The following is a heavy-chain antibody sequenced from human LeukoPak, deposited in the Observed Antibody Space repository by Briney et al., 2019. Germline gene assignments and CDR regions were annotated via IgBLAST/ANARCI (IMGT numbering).Heavy chain of an antibody. CDR1: RGSISSSHYY. J-gene: IGHJ3*01. V-gene: IGHV4-39*07. D-gene: IGHD2/OR15-2a*01. CDR3: AAGFEVSYEIFNAFAL. Sequence: SETLSLNCTVSRGSISSSHYYWGWIHQPPGRGLEWIGTIYYSGSTYYNPSLRSRVTMSLDTSRNQFSLTLSSVTAADTAVYYCAAGFEVSYEIFNAFALWGQGTLVTVSS. CDR2: IYYSGST.